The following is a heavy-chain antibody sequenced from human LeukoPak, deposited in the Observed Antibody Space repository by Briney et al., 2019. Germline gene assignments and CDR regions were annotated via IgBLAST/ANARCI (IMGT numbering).Heavy chain of an antibody. CDR3: AREMEYYYDSSGYPYDAFDI. D-gene: IGHD3-22*01. J-gene: IGHJ3*02. V-gene: IGHV3-48*03. Sequence: PGGSLRLSCAASGFTFSSYEMNWVRQAPGKGLEWVSYISSIGSTIYYADFVKGRFTISRDNAKNSLYLQMNSLRAEDTAVYYCAREMEYYYDSSGYPYDAFDIWGQGTMVTVSS. CDR2: ISSIGSTI. CDR1: GFTFSSYE.